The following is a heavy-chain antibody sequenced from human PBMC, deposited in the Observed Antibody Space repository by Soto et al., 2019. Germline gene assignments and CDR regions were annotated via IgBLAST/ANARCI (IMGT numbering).Heavy chain of an antibody. CDR3: ARDRTHFDSSAYYSGLDV. J-gene: IGHJ6*02. V-gene: IGHV4-59*13. CDR1: GASIDSYY. D-gene: IGHD3-22*01. CDR2: IYYSGST. Sequence: ETLSLTCTVSGASIDSYYWNWIRQPPGKGLEWIGYIYYSGSTTYNPSLKTRVTISVDRSKNQFSLKLTSVTAADTAVYYCARDRTHFDSSAYYSGLDVWGQGTTVTVSS.